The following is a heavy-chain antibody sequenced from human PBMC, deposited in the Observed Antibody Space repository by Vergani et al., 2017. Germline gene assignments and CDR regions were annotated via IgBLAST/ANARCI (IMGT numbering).Heavy chain of an antibody. CDR3: ARDLGYCSGGSCSY. J-gene: IGHJ4*02. Sequence: QVQLVQSGAEVKKPGSSVKVSCKASGGTFSSYTISWVRQAPGQGLEWMGRIIPILGIANYAQKFQGRVTITADKSTSTAYMELSSLRSEDTAVYYCARDLGYCSGGSCSYLGQGTLVTVSS. V-gene: IGHV1-69*08. D-gene: IGHD2-15*01. CDR1: GGTFSSYT. CDR2: IIPILGIA.